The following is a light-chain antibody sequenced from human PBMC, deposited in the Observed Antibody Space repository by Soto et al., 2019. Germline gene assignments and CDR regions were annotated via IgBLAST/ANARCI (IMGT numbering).Light chain of an antibody. CDR3: QKSYSTHIT. CDR1: QSISSY. Sequence: DIQMTQSPSSLSVYVGDRVTITCRASQSISSYLNWYQQKPGKAPKLLIYAAYSLQSGVPSRFSGSGSGTDFTLTIRSMQPEDFATYYCQKSYSTHITFGQGTRLEIK. J-gene: IGKJ5*01. CDR2: AAY. V-gene: IGKV1-39*01.